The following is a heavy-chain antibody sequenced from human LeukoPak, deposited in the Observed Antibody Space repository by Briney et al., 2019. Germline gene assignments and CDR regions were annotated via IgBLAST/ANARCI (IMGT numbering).Heavy chain of an antibody. V-gene: IGHV3-11*01. Sequence: GGSLRLSCAASGFTFSDYYMSWIRQAPGKGLEWVSYISSSGSTIYYADSVKGRFTISRDNAKNSLYLQMNSLRAEDTAVYYCASVNTRVGAAFDYWGQGTLVTVSS. J-gene: IGHJ4*02. CDR2: ISSSGSTI. CDR1: GFTFSDYY. D-gene: IGHD1-26*01. CDR3: ASVNTRVGAAFDY.